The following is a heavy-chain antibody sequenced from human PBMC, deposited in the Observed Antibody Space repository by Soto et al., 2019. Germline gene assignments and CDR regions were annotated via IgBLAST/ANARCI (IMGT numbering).Heavy chain of an antibody. Sequence: GASVKVSCKASGYTFTSYGISWVRQAPGQGLEWMGWISAYSGNTNYAQKLQGRVTMTTDTSTSTAYMDLRSLRSDDTAVYYCARKNDYGDFDYWGQGTLVTVPQ. V-gene: IGHV1-18*01. CDR3: ARKNDYGDFDY. J-gene: IGHJ4*02. CDR1: GYTFTSYG. D-gene: IGHD4-17*01. CDR2: ISAYSGNT.